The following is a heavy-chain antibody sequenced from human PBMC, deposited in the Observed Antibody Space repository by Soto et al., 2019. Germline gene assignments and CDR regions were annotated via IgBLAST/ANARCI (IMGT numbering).Heavy chain of an antibody. CDR1: RYTFDDYF. CDR3: ARGLYSCGAECHYYMDY. Sequence: VKVSCQHSRYTFDDYFILWVRQAPGQGLEWMGIISLRHHSTRYAQKFQDRLSVTSDPSSTTIYIEWSSLRSEVTAGYYCARGLYSCGAECHYYMDYWGQGTPVTVSS. CDR2: ISLRHHST. J-gene: IGHJ4*02. V-gene: IGHV1-46*02. D-gene: IGHD2-21*01.